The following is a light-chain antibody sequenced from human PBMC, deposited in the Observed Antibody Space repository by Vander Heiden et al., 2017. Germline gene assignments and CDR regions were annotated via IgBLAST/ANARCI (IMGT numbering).Light chain of an antibody. CDR2: DAS. V-gene: IGKV3-20*01. Sequence: EIVLAQSPGTLSLSPGEGATLSCRASQSVSSSYVAWYQQKPGQAPRLLIYDASRRATGVPDRFSGSGSGTDFTLTISRLEPEDFAVYSCHQYGSLIHTFGGGTKVEIK. CDR3: HQYGSLIHT. J-gene: IGKJ4*01. CDR1: QSVSSSY.